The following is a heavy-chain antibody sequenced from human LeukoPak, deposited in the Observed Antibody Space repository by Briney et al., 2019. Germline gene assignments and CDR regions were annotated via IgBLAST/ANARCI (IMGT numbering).Heavy chain of an antibody. CDR2: IIPILGIA. CDR1: GGTFSSYA. Sequence: GASVKVSCKASGGTFSSYAISWVRQAPGQGLEWMGRIIPILGIANYAQKFQGRVTITADKSTSTAYMELSSLRSEDTAVYYCARDLGGHCNHPVGYWGQGTLVTVSS. CDR3: ARDLGGHCNHPVGY. J-gene: IGHJ4*02. D-gene: IGHD2-21*02. V-gene: IGHV1-69*04.